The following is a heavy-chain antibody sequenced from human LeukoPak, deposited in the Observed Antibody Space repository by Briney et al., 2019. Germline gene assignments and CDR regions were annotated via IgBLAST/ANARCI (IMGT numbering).Heavy chain of an antibody. CDR3: ARDRRSSFDY. D-gene: IGHD4-17*01. CDR2: IKQDGSEK. V-gene: IGHV3-7*01. J-gene: IGHJ4*02. Sequence: GGSLRLSCAASGFTFNSYWMRWVRQAPGKGLEGVANIKQDGSEKYYVDSVKGRFTISRDNAKNSLYLQMNSLRAEDTGVYYCARDRRSSFDYWGQGTLVTVSS. CDR1: GFTFNSYW.